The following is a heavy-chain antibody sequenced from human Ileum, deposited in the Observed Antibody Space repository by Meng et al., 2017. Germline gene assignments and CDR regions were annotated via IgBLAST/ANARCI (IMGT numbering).Heavy chain of an antibody. CDR3: ARDHWGSLDY. J-gene: IGHJ4*02. CDR2: GST. Sequence: QVQLPESGPGLVSPAETLSLTCTVSGAYVSSNNDGWGWIRQPPGKGLEWIGYGSTNHNPSLKSRVTISVDTSKNQFFLTLNSVTAADTAIYYCARDHWGSLDYWGQGILVTVSS. D-gene: IGHD7-27*01. V-gene: IGHV4-61*01. CDR1: GAYVSSNNDG.